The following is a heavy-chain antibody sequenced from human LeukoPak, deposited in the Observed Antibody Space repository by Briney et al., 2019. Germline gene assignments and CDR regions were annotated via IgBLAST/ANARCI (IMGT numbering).Heavy chain of an antibody. Sequence: GGSMRLSCAASEFTFSSYAMSWVRQAPGKGLEWVSAISGSGGSAYYADSVKGRFTISRDNSQNTLYLQMNSLRAEDTAVYYCAKDSQGVVVPAAFLYWGQGTLVTVSS. J-gene: IGHJ4*02. D-gene: IGHD2-2*01. CDR3: AKDSQGVVVPAAFLY. CDR1: EFTFSSYA. V-gene: IGHV3-23*01. CDR2: ISGSGGSA.